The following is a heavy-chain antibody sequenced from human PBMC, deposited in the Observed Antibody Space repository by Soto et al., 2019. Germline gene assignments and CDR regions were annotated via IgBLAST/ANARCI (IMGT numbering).Heavy chain of an antibody. D-gene: IGHD3-10*01. J-gene: IGHJ4*02. V-gene: IGHV4-4*02. Sequence: QVQLQESGPGLVKPSGTLSLTCAVSGGSISSSNWWSWVRQPPGKGLEWIGEIYHSGSTNYNPSLKSRVTISLDKSKNQFSLKPSSVTAADTAVYYCARRSWYYYGSGSYFGFDYWGQGTLVTVSS. CDR2: IYHSGST. CDR3: ARRSWYYYGSGSYFGFDY. CDR1: GGSISSSNW.